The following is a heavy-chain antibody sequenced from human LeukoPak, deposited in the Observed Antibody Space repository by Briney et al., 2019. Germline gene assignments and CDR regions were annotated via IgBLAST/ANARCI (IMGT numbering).Heavy chain of an antibody. D-gene: IGHD5-24*01. CDR3: ARDAETSLAN. Sequence: PGGSLRLSCAASGFAVSSKYMNWFRQAPGKGLEWVTVIYLDGRADYADSVKGRFTISSDNSKNTVYLQMNSLKDEDTAVYYCARDAETSLANWGQGTLVTVSP. J-gene: IGHJ4*02. CDR1: GFAVSSKY. CDR2: IYLDGRA. V-gene: IGHV3-66*01.